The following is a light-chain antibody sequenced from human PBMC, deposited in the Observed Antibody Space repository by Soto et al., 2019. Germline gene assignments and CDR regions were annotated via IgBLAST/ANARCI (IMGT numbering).Light chain of an antibody. CDR3: QQYGSSPT. V-gene: IGKV3-20*01. Sequence: EIVLTQSPGTLSLSPGERAALSCRASQSVSSSYLAWYQQKPGQAPRLLIYGASSRATGIPDRFSGSGSGTDFTLTISRLEPVDFAVYYCQQYGSSPTFGQGTRLE. CDR2: GAS. J-gene: IGKJ5*01. CDR1: QSVSSSY.